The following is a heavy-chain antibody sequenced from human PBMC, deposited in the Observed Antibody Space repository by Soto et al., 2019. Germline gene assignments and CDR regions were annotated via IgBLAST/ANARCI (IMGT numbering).Heavy chain of an antibody. D-gene: IGHD5-18*01. CDR1: AGTLSSGDYY. J-gene: IGHJ4*02. CDR3: ARGSSYPDY. V-gene: IGHV4-30-4*01. CDR2: IYYSGST. Sequence: SQSLCQTCTVSAGTLSSGDYYWSWIRQPPGKGLELIGYIYYSGSTYYNPSLKSRVTISVDTSKNQFSLKLSSVTAADTAVYYCARGSSYPDYWGQVTLVTVS.